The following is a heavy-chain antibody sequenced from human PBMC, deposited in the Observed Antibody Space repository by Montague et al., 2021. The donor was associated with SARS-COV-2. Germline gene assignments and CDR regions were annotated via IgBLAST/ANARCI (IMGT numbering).Heavy chain of an antibody. J-gene: IGHJ6*02. Sequence: SLRLSCAASGFTFSNSAMNWFRQAPGKGLEWVSGSSGSDGGTHYADSVKGRFTISRDNSKNALYLQMNSLRAEDTALYYCAKDSYYYGLGYGMDVWGQGTTVTVSS. CDR3: AKDSYYYGLGYGMDV. D-gene: IGHD3-10*01. CDR2: SSGSDGGT. V-gene: IGHV3-23*01. CDR1: GFTFSNSA.